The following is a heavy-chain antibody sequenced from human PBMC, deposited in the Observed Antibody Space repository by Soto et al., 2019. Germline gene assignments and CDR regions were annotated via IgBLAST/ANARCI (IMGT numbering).Heavy chain of an antibody. CDR3: ARQGGPAWVVRGVTSSYYYYGMDV. Sequence: GESLKISCKGSGYSFTSYWIGWVRQMPGKGLEWMGIIYPGDSDTRYSPSFQGQVTISADKSISTAYLQWSSLKASDTAMYYCARQGGPAWVVRGVTSSYYYYGMDVWGQGTTVTVSS. CDR2: IYPGDSDT. V-gene: IGHV5-51*01. CDR1: GYSFTSYW. D-gene: IGHD3-10*01. J-gene: IGHJ6*02.